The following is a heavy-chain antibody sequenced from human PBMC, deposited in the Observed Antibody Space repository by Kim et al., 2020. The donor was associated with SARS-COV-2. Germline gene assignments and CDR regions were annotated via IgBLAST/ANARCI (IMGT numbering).Heavy chain of an antibody. Sequence: SETLSLTCAVYGGSFSGYYWSWIRQPPGKGLEWIGEINHSGSTNYNPSLKSRVTISVDTSKNQFSLKVNSVTAADTAVYYCARVYDYWGQGTLVIVSS. J-gene: IGHJ4*02. CDR3: ARVYDY. CDR1: GGSFSGYY. V-gene: IGHV4-34*01. CDR2: INHSGST.